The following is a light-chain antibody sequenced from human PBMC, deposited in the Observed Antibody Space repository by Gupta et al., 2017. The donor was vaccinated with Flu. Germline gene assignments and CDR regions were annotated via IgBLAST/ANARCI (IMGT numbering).Light chain of an antibody. V-gene: IGLV4-69*01. CDR2: VDSAGSH. CDR1: SGHSSYA. J-gene: IGLJ3*02. Sequence: QLVLPPSPSASAPLGASVNLTCALSSGHSSYAIAWHQQPPEQGPRYFMKVDSAGSHRQGDGISDLFSSSSSGAERYLTIASLQAEDEGDYYCQTWGTGKGVFGGGTRLTVL. CDR3: QTWGTGKGV.